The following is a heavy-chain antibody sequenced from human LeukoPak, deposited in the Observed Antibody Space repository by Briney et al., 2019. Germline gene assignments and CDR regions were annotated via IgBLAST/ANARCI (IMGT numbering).Heavy chain of an antibody. V-gene: IGHV1-2*02. CDR3: ARDTRLGDYVDY. Sequence: ASVKVSCKASGYTFTGYYMHWVRQAPGQGLEWMGWTNPNSGSTNYAQKFQGRVTMTRDTSISTAYMELSRLRSDDTAVYHCARDTRLGDYVDYWGQGTLVTVSS. J-gene: IGHJ4*02. CDR1: GYTFTGYY. CDR2: TNPNSGST.